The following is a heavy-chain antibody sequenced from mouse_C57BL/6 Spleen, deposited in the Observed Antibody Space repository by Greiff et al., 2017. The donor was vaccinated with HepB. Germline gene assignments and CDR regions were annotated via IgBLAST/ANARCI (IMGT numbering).Heavy chain of an antibody. J-gene: IGHJ2*01. CDR2: IYPGDGDT. D-gene: IGHD1-1*01. CDR1: GYAFSSSW. V-gene: IGHV1-82*01. CDR3: ARWNYGSSSDY. Sequence: QVQLKQSGPELVKPGASVKISCKASGYAFSSSWMNWVKQRPGKGLEWIGRIYPGDGDTNYNGKFKGKATLTADKSSSTAYMQLSSLTSEDSAVYFCARWNYGSSSDYWGQGTTLTVSS.